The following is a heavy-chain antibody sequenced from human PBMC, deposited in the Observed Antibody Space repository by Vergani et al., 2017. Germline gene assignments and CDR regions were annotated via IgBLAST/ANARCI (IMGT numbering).Heavy chain of an antibody. V-gene: IGHV3-7*01. CDR2: IKLDGSEK. Sequence: EVQLVESGGGLVRPGGSLRLSCAASGFTFSNYWMTWVRQAPGKGLEWVANIKLDGSEKYYVDSMKGRFTISRDNAKNSLYLQMNSLRAEDTAVYYCARDLPQTGQGSWYSWEPGSSNRGRGWFDPWGQGTLVTVSS. CDR1: GFTFSNYW. D-gene: IGHD6-13*01. J-gene: IGHJ5*02. CDR3: ARDLPQTGQGSWYSWEPGSSNRGRGWFDP.